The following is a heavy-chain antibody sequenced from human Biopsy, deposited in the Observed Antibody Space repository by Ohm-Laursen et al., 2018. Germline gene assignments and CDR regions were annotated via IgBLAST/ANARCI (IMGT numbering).Heavy chain of an antibody. V-gene: IGHV4-34*08. CDR1: GKTFSDYQ. D-gene: IGHD2-15*01. CDR3: GNEVHGRDY. CDR2: INQAGTT. J-gene: IGHJ4*02. Sequence: SETLSLTCAVFGKTFSDYQWSWIRQPPGKGLEWIGQINQAGTTNYNPSLKSRASISADASKYEFSLRLTSVTAADTAVYLCGNEVHGRDYWGLGAQVTVSS.